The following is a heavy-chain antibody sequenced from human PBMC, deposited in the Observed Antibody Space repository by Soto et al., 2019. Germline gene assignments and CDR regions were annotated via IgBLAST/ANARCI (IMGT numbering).Heavy chain of an antibody. V-gene: IGHV1-2*02. J-gene: IGHJ4*02. Sequence: QVPLVQSGAEVKKPGASVKISCKASGYTFTGHYIHWMRQAPGQGLERMGWINPQSGGTNSAQKFLGKITMTSDTSITTAYLEVSSLRSADTAVYYCAKDRAVRGVAARLGRGYFDHWGQGTLV. CDR3: AKDRAVRGVAARLGRGYFDH. CDR1: GYTFTGHY. D-gene: IGHD6-6*01. CDR2: INPQSGGT.